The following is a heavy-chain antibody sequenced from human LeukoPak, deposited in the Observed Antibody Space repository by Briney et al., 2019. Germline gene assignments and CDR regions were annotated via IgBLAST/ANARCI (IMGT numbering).Heavy chain of an antibody. CDR3: ARRELPYFDY. D-gene: IGHD1-7*01. Sequence: SETLSLTCAVYGGSFSGYYWSWIRQPPGKGLEWIGEINHSGSTNYNPSLKSRVTMSVDTSKNQFSLKLSSVTAADTAVYYCARRELPYFDYWGQGTLVTVSS. CDR1: GGSFSGYY. CDR2: INHSGST. V-gene: IGHV4-34*01. J-gene: IGHJ4*02.